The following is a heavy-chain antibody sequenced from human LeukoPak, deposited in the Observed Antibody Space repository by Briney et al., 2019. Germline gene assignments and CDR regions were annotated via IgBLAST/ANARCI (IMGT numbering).Heavy chain of an antibody. CDR3: ARGNRLYTSSWSSLAFDI. CDR1: GGTFSRYT. J-gene: IGHJ3*02. D-gene: IGHD6-13*01. CDR2: MNPNSGNT. Sequence: GASVKVSCKASGGTFSRYTINWVRQATGQGLEWMGWMNPNSGNTGYAQKFQGRVTITRNTSISTAYMELSSLRSEDTAVYYCARGNRLYTSSWSSLAFDIWGQGTMVTVSS. V-gene: IGHV1-8*03.